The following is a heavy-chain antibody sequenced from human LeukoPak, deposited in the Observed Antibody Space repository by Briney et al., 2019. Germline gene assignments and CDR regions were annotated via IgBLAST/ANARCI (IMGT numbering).Heavy chain of an antibody. D-gene: IGHD2-2*01. Sequence: KPSRTLSLTCTVSGGSIGSGDYYWNWIRQPPGKGLEWIGYIYDSGETYYNPSLKSRVIISLDTSKNQFYLRLSSVTASDTAVYYCARDRGVVIPFDYWGQGTLVTVSS. CDR3: ARDRGVVIPFDY. CDR1: GGSIGSGDYY. J-gene: IGHJ4*02. CDR2: IYDSGET. V-gene: IGHV4-30-4*08.